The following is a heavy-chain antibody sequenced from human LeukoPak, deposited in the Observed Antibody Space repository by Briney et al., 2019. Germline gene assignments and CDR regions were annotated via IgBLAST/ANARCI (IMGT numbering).Heavy chain of an antibody. CDR1: GYSFVLYG. D-gene: IGHD6-19*01. CDR2: IHPSTGNP. V-gene: IGHV7-4-1*02. Sequence: ASVKVSCKASGYSFVLYGISWVRQAPGEGPEWMGWIHPSTGNPTYAQGFTGRFVFSLDTSVSTTYLQISSLKAKDTAVYYCARDWVSSGWPRHFDYWGQGTLVTVSS. CDR3: ARDWVSSGWPRHFDY. J-gene: IGHJ4*02.